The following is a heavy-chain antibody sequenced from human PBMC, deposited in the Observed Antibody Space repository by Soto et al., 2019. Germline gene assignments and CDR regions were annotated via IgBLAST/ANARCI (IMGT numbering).Heavy chain of an antibody. Sequence: QVQLVESGGGVVQPGRSLRRSCAAAGVTFSSYGMHWVRQAPGKGLEWVAVISYDGSNKYYADSVKGRFTISRDNYKNTMYMQMNILRAEDMAVYYGAKGGYYGMDVWGQGTTVTVSS. CDR3: AKGGYYGMDV. V-gene: IGHV3-30*18. CDR2: ISYDGSNK. J-gene: IGHJ6*02. CDR1: GVTFSSYG. D-gene: IGHD3-16*01.